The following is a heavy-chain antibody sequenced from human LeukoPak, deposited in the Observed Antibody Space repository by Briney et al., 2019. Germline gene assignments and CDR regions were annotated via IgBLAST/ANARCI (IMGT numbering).Heavy chain of an antibody. D-gene: IGHD3-10*01. CDR1: GYTFTSYG. Sequence: GASVKVSCKASGYTFTSYGISWVRQAPGQGLDWMGWISAYNGNTNYAQKLQGRVTMTIDTSTSTAYMELRSLRSDDTAVYYCARALRLVRDLTPSGYWGQGTLVTVSS. CDR3: ARALRLVRDLTPSGY. J-gene: IGHJ4*02. CDR2: ISAYNGNT. V-gene: IGHV1-18*01.